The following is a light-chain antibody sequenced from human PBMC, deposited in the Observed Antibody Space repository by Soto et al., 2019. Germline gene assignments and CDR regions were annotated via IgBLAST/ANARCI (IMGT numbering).Light chain of an antibody. V-gene: IGKV3D-15*01. CDR3: QQYNNWPPIT. CDR1: QSVSRT. J-gene: IGKJ5*01. Sequence: IVMTQSPATLSVSPGEGATLSCRASQSVSRTLAWYQQKPGQAPRLLIYGASSRATGIPDRFSGSGSGTEFSLTISSLQSEDFAVYYCQQYNNWPPITFSQGTRREIK. CDR2: GAS.